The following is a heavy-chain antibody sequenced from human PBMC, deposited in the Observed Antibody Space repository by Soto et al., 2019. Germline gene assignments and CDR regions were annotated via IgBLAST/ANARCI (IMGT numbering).Heavy chain of an antibody. CDR2: INDSGST. Sequence: SETLSLTCAVYCGSFSDYSWTWIRQPPGKGLEWIGEINDSGSTNHTPSLERRATISRDTSKNRFSLKLSSVTAADTAVYYCARGSHKLHSYDSSGFYHYVDYWGQGSLVTVSS. CDR1: CGSFSDYS. J-gene: IGHJ4*02. D-gene: IGHD3-22*01. CDR3: ARGSHKLHSYDSSGFYHYVDY. V-gene: IGHV4-34*04.